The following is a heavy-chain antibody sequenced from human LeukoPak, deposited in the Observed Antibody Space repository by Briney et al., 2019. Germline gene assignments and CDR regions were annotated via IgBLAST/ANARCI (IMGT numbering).Heavy chain of an antibody. D-gene: IGHD6-6*01. CDR2: IYXSGSP. V-gene: IGHV4-61*02. J-gene: IGHJ6*03. CDR3: XRAARGXXXYXXMDV. CDR1: GDSISSGNYY. Sequence: PSETLTLTCTVSGDSISSGNYYWRWIRQPAGKGLEXXXXIYXSGSPNYNPTRKSRLTISLDTTKHQFSLKQSSVTAADTVVYCXXRAARGXXXYXXMDVWGKGTTVTVSS.